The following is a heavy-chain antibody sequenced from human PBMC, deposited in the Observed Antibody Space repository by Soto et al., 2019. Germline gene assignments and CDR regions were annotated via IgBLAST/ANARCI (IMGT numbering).Heavy chain of an antibody. Sequence: SETLSLTCTVSGGSMSSGGYYWSWIRQHPGKGLEWIGYIYYSGSTYYNPSLKSRVTISVDTSKNQFSLKLSSVTAADTAVYYCARDVLTASDWFDPWGQGTLVTAPQ. CDR2: IYYSGST. J-gene: IGHJ5*02. CDR3: ARDVLTASDWFDP. CDR1: GGSMSSGGYY. V-gene: IGHV4-31*03. D-gene: IGHD3-9*01.